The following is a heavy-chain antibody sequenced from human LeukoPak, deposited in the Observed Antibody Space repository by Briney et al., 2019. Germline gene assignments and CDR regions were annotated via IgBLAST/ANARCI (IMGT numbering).Heavy chain of an antibody. CDR2: IYYSGST. Sequence: PSETLSLTCTVSGGSISSYYWGWIRQPPGKGLEWIGSIYYSGSTYYNPSLKSRVTISVDTSKNQFSLKLSSVTAADTAVYYCARGGRYCSGGSCYYYYYYYMDVWGKGTTVTVSS. CDR1: GGSISSYY. J-gene: IGHJ6*03. V-gene: IGHV4-39*07. CDR3: ARGGRYCSGGSCYYYYYYYMDV. D-gene: IGHD2-15*01.